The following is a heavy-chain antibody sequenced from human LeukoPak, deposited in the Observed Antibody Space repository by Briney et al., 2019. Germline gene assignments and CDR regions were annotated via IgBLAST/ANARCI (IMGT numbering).Heavy chain of an antibody. D-gene: IGHD3-3*01. J-gene: IGHJ4*02. CDR3: AKTAIFGVVTRYYFGY. CDR1: GFSFSSYA. V-gene: IGHV3-23*01. CDR2: ISGSGGGT. Sequence: GGSLRLSCAASGFSFSSYAMSWGCQAPGEGLEWVSAISGSGGGTYYADSVKGRFTISRDNSKNTLYLQMNSLRADDTAVYYCAKTAIFGVVTRYYFGYWGQGTLVTVSS.